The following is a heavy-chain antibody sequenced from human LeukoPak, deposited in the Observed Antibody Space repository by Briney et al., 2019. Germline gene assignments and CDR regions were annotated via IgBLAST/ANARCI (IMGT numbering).Heavy chain of an antibody. D-gene: IGHD4-17*01. J-gene: IGHJ4*02. CDR3: ARSRYGARDY. CDR1: GGSFSGYY. V-gene: IGHV4-34*01. Sequence: SETLSLTCAAYGGSFSGYYWSWIRQPPGKGLEWIGEINHSGSTNYNPSLKSRVTISVDTSKNQFSLKLSSVTAADTAVYYCARSRYGARDYWGQGTLVTVSS. CDR2: INHSGST.